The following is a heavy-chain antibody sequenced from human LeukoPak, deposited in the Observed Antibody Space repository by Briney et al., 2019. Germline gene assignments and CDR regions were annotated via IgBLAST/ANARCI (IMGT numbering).Heavy chain of an antibody. D-gene: IGHD1-26*01. CDR3: ARESKGDSGSY. J-gene: IGHJ4*02. V-gene: IGHV1-69*06. CDR2: IIPIFGTA. Sequence: SVKVSCKASGYTFTSYGISWVRQAPGQGLEWMGGIIPIFGTANYAQKFQGRVTITADKSTSTAYMELSSLRSEDTAVYYCARESKGDSGSYWGQGTLVTVSS. CDR1: GYTFTSYG.